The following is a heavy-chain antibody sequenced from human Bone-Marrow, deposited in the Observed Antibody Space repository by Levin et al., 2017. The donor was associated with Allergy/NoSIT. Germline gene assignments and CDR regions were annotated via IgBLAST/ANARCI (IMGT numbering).Heavy chain of an antibody. V-gene: IGHV4-34*01. Sequence: NPSETLSLTCAVYGGSFSRTYWSWIRQSPGKGLEWIGEINNSGSSNSNPSLKSRVTISVDTSKNQFSLRLTSVTAADTAVYYCARGPSAYLYQWREGGVFDIWGQGTTVTVSP. CDR2: INNSGSS. J-gene: IGHJ3*02. CDR1: GGSFSRTY. D-gene: IGHD6-19*01. CDR3: ARGPSAYLYQWREGGVFDI.